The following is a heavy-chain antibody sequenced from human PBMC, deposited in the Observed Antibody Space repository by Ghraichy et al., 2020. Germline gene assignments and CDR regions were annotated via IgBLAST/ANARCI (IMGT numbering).Heavy chain of an antibody. J-gene: IGHJ6*02. Sequence: SQTLSLTCAISGDSVSTGSAAWNWIRQSPSRGLEWLGMTYYRSKWYTDYAVSVDSRITISPDTSKNQFSLQLNSVSPEDTAVYYCARISWNNYFHDYGMDGGGQGTAATGSS. D-gene: IGHD1/OR15-1a*01. CDR3: ARISWNNYFHDYGMDG. CDR1: GDSVSTGSAA. CDR2: TYYRSKWYT. V-gene: IGHV6-1*01.